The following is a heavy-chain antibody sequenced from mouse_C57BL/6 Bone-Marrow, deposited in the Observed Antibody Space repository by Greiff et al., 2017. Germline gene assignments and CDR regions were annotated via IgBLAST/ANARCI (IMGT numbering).Heavy chain of an antibody. CDR3: SRGGKYGSSYWYFDV. J-gene: IGHJ1*03. V-gene: IGHV5-17*01. D-gene: IGHD1-1*01. CDR2: ISSGSSTI. CDR1: GFTFSDYG. Sequence: EVMLVESGGGLVKPGGSLKLSCAASGFTFSDYGMHWVRQAPEKGLEWVAYISSGSSTIYYADTVKGRFTISRDNAKNTLFLQMTSLRSEDTAMYYCSRGGKYGSSYWYFDVWGTGTTVTVFS.